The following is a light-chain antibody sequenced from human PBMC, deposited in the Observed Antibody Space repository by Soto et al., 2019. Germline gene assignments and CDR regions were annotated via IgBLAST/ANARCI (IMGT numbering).Light chain of an antibody. J-gene: IGKJ1*01. CDR2: AAS. CDR3: QQTYNTPRT. Sequence: DIQLTQSPSSLSASVGDRVTITCRASETIARYLNWYQQKPGKAPNLLIYAASTLKSGFPSRFSGTGSGTDFTLTISRLQPEDFATYYCQQTYNTPRTFGQGTKVESK. V-gene: IGKV1-39*01. CDR1: ETIARY.